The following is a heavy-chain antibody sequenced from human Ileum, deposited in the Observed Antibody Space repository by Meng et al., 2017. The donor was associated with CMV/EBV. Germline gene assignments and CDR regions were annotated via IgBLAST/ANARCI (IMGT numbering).Heavy chain of an antibody. CDR3: ARDSGNFVVVPAATYYFDY. CDR1: GYTFTSYY. D-gene: IGHD2-2*01. CDR2: INPSGGST. Sequence: ASVKVSCKASGYTFTSYYMHWVRQAPGQGLEWMGIINPSGGSTSYAQKFQGRVTMTRDTSTSTVYMELSSLRSEDTAVYYCARDSGNFVVVPAATYYFDYWGQGTLVTVSS. J-gene: IGHJ4*02. V-gene: IGHV1-46*01.